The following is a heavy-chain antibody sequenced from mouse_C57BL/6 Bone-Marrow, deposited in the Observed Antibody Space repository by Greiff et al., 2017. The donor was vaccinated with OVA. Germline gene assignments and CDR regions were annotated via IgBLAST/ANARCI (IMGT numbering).Heavy chain of an antibody. V-gene: IGHV1-54*01. CDR2: INPGSGGT. CDR1: GYAFTNYL. J-gene: IGHJ2*01. D-gene: IGHD1-1*01. CDR3: ARLVTTVVRDD. Sequence: VQLQESGAELVRPGTSVKVSCKASGYAFTNYLIEWVKQRPGQGLEWIGVINPGSGGTNYNEKFKGKATLTADKSSSTAYMQLSSLTSEDSAVYFCARLVTTVVRDDWGQGTTLTVSS.